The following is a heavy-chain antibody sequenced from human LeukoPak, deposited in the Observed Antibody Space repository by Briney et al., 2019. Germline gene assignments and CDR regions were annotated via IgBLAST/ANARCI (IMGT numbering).Heavy chain of an antibody. CDR2: IYYSGST. J-gene: IGHJ6*03. CDR1: GGSISSYY. Sequence: SQTLSLTCTVSGGSISSYYWSWIRQPPGKGLEWIGYIYYSGSTNYNPSLKSQVTISVDTSKNQFSLKLSSVTAADTAVYYCASSSDYDFWSGYFGPHYYYYMDVWGKGTTVTVSS. D-gene: IGHD3-3*01. CDR3: ASSSDYDFWSGYFGPHYYYYMDV. V-gene: IGHV4-59*08.